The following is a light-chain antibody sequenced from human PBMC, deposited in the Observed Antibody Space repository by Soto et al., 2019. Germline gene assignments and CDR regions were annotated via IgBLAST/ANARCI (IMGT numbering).Light chain of an antibody. J-gene: IGKJ3*01. CDR1: QSISDT. V-gene: IGKV3-15*01. CDR2: GAS. Sequence: EIVMTQSPATLSVSPGGRATLSCRASQSISDTLAWYQQKPGQAPRLLIYGASTRATGVPARFSGSGSGIEFTLTISSLQSEDSAFYYCQQYFNWPLTWTFGPGTKVDIK. CDR3: QQYFNWPLTWT.